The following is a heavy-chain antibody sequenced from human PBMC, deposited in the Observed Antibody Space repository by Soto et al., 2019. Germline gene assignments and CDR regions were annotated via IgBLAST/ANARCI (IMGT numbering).Heavy chain of an antibody. CDR1: GYTFINYG. J-gene: IGHJ4*02. CDR3: ARDGYGSTSDY. Sequence: QIQLVQSGDEVKKPGASVKVSCKASGYTFINYGISWVRQAPGQGLEWMGWISVYNGHTKDAQNFQDRVTMTTDTSTTSAYMELRSLSSDDTAVYYCARDGYGSTSDYWGQGSLVTVSS. D-gene: IGHD6-13*01. V-gene: IGHV1-18*01. CDR2: ISVYNGHT.